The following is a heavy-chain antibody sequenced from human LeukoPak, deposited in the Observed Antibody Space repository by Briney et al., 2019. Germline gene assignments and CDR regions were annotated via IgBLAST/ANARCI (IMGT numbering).Heavy chain of an antibody. CDR3: TRGRGMDV. CDR2: IKQDGSEK. J-gene: IGHJ6*02. CDR1: GFTFSNYW. V-gene: IGHV3-7*01. Sequence: GGSLRLSCAASGFTFSNYWMNWVRQAPGKGLECVANIKQDGSEKYYVDSVKGRFTISRDNAKNSLYLQMNSLRAEDTAVYYCTRGRGMDVWGQGTTVTVFS.